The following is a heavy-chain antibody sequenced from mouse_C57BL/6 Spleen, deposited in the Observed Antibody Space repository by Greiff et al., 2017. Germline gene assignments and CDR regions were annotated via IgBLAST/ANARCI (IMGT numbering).Heavy chain of an antibody. Sequence: QVHVKQPGAELVKPGASVKMSCKASGYTFTSYWITWVKQRPGQGLEWIGDIYPGSGSTNYNEKFKSKATLTVDPSSSTAYMQLSSLTSEDSAFYYCARDDYEYYYAMDYWGQGTSVTVSS. V-gene: IGHV1-55*01. CDR2: IYPGSGST. CDR3: ARDDYEYYYAMDY. J-gene: IGHJ4*01. D-gene: IGHD2-4*01. CDR1: GYTFTSYW.